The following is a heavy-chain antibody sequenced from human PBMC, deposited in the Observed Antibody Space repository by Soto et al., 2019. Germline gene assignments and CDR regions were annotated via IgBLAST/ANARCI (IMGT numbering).Heavy chain of an antibody. CDR3: ARGLILWFGECSRRGGYYYYMDV. Sequence: QVQLQQWGAGLLKPSETLSLTCAVYGGSFSGYQWTWIRQTPGKRLEWIGEINDSRNINYNPSLKSRVTILVDTPKKQISLKLSSVTAADTAVYYCARGLILWFGECSRRGGYYYYMDVWGNGTTVTVSS. CDR2: INDSRNI. D-gene: IGHD3-10*01. V-gene: IGHV4-34*01. J-gene: IGHJ6*03. CDR1: GGSFSGYQ.